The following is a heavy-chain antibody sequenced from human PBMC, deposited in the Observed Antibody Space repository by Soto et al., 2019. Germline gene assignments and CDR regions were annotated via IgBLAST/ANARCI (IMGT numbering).Heavy chain of an antibody. CDR2: INADGTTT. CDR1: GFTFSSRW. V-gene: IGHV3-74*01. J-gene: IGHJ3*01. D-gene: IGHD2-2*01. Sequence: EAQLVESGGGLVQPGGSLRLSCAASGFTFSSRWMHWVRQAPGQGLVWVSRINADGTTTGYADSVKGRFTISRDNAKNTLYLQMNSLRAEDTAVYYCARDSTYWPHVSDAFDLWGQGTMVTVSS. CDR3: ARDSTYWPHVSDAFDL.